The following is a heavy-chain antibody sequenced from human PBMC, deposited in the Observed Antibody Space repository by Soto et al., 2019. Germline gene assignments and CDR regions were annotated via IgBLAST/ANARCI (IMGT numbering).Heavy chain of an antibody. D-gene: IGHD2-15*01. V-gene: IGHV1-69*01. Sequence: QVQLVQSGAEVKKPGSSVKVSCKASGGTFSSYAISWVRQAPGQGLEWMGGIIPIFGTANYAQKFQGRVTITADESTSTAYMELSSLRSEDTAVYYCARTLRNGGKRDWDAFDIWGQGTMVTVSS. CDR1: GGTFSSYA. CDR2: IIPIFGTA. CDR3: ARTLRNGGKRDWDAFDI. J-gene: IGHJ3*02.